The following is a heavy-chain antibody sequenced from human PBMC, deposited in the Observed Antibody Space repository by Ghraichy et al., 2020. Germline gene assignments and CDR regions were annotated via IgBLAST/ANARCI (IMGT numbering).Heavy chain of an antibody. V-gene: IGHV3-7*01. J-gene: IGHJ3*02. CDR2: IKEDGSEE. Sequence: VSNIKEDGSEEHFVDSLKGRFTISRDNARNSLYLQMISLRVEDTAVYYCARICSVTHCSGQLKDSFDIGGQGTIVTVSS. CDR3: ARICSVTHCSGQLKDSFDI. D-gene: IGHD2-15*01.